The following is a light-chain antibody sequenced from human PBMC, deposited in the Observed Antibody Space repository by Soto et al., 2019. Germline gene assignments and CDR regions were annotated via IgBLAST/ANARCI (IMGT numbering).Light chain of an antibody. J-gene: IGKJ3*01. Sequence: EIVLTQSPGTLSLSPGERATLSCRASQSLSINSLAWYQQKPGLSPRLLVYGASTRDTGIPDRFRGSGSGTDFALTISSLEPEDFAMYYCQQYYGSAFTFGPGTKVDIK. CDR1: QSLSINS. CDR3: QQYYGSAFT. CDR2: GAS. V-gene: IGKV3-20*01.